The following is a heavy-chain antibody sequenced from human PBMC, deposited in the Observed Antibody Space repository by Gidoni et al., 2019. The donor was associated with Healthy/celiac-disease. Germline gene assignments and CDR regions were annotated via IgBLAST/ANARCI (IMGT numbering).Heavy chain of an antibody. J-gene: IGHJ4*02. CDR1: SSYG. CDR3: SRDPQPGGLRFLEWLFDY. D-gene: IGHD3-3*01. CDR2: IWYDGSNK. Sequence: SSYGMNWVRQAPGKGLGCEAVIWYDGSNKYYADSVKGRFTISSDKSKNTLYLQMNSLRAEDTAEYYCSRDPQPGGLRFLEWLFDYWGQGTLVTVSS. V-gene: IGHV3-33*01.